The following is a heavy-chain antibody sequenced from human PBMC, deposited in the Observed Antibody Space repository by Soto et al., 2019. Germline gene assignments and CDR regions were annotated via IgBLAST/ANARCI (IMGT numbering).Heavy chain of an antibody. D-gene: IGHD2-15*01. Sequence: EVQLVESGGGLVKPGGSLRLSCAASGFTFSSYSMNCVRQAPGKGLEWVSSISSSSSYIYYADSVKGRFTISRDNAKNSLYLQMNSLRAEDTAVYYCARDLRCSGGSCVDYWGQGTLVTVSS. CDR3: ARDLRCSGGSCVDY. CDR2: ISSSSSYI. CDR1: GFTFSSYS. V-gene: IGHV3-21*01. J-gene: IGHJ4*02.